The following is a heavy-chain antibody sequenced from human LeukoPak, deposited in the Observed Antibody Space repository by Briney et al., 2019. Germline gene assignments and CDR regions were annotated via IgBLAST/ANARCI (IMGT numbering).Heavy chain of an antibody. CDR1: GFTFSSYA. J-gene: IGHJ4*02. CDR3: ARDRPPNTV. V-gene: IGHV3-30-3*01. Sequence: PGGSLRLSCAAFGFTFSSYAMHWVRQAPGKGLEWVAVISYDGSNKYYADSVKGRFTISRDNSKNTLYLQMNSLRAEDTAVYYCARDRPPNTVWGQGTLVTVSS. D-gene: IGHD4-11*01. CDR2: ISYDGSNK.